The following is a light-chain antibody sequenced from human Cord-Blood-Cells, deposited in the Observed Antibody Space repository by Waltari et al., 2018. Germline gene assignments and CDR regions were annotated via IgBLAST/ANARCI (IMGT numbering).Light chain of an antibody. CDR1: QSISSW. V-gene: IGKV1-5*03. CDR2: KAS. Sequence: DIQMTQSPSTLSSSVEDRVTITCRASQSISSWLAWYQQKPGKAPKLLIDKASSLESGVPSRFSGSGSGTEFTLTISSLQPDDFATYYCQQYNSYASFGQGTKLEIK. CDR3: QQYNSYAS. J-gene: IGKJ2*03.